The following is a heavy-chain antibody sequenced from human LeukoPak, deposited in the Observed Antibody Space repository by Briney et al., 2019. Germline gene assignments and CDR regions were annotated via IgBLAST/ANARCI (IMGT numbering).Heavy chain of an antibody. CDR1: GGSISSGSYY. CDR3: ARTYYDYVWGIIMYYFDY. V-gene: IGHV4-61*02. D-gene: IGHD3-16*01. CDR2: IYTSGST. Sequence: SETLSLTCTVSGGSISSGSYYWSWIRQPAGKGLEWIGRIYTSGSTNYNPSLKSRVTISVDTSKNQFSLKLSSVTAADTAVYYCARTYYDYVWGIIMYYFDYWGQGTLVTVSS. J-gene: IGHJ4*02.